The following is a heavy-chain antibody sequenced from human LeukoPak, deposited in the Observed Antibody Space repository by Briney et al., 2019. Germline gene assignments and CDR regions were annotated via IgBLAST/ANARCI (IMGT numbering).Heavy chain of an antibody. J-gene: IGHJ5*02. V-gene: IGHV1-18*01. Sequence: GASVKVSCKASGYTFTNYGISWVRQAPGQGLEWMGWVSACNGKTNYAQKLQGRVTMTTDTSTSTAYMELRSLRSDDTAVYYCARDAMQWLPNNWFDPWGQGTLVTVSS. CDR3: ARDAMQWLPNNWFDP. CDR2: VSACNGKT. D-gene: IGHD5-12*01. CDR1: GYTFTNYG.